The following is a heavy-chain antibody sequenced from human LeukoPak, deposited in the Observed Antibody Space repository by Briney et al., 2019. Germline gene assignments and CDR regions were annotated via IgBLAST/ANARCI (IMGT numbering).Heavy chain of an antibody. J-gene: IGHJ5*02. CDR2: IYTSGST. V-gene: IGHV4-4*07. CDR3: ARQRITMIVVVPDNWFDP. Sequence: SETLSLTCSVSGGSISIYYWSWIRQPAGKGLEWIGRIYTSGSTNYNPSLTSRVTISVDTSKNQFSLKLSSVTAADTAVYYCARQRITMIVVVPDNWFDPWGQGTLVTVSS. CDR1: GGSISIYY. D-gene: IGHD3-22*01.